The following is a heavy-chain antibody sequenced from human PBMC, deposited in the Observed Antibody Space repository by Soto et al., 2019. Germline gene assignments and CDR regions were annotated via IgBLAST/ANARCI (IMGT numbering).Heavy chain of an antibody. D-gene: IGHD6-6*01. Sequence: GGSLRLSCAASGFTFSSFGMHWVRQAPGKGLEWVAFITYDGNKIYYADSVKGRFTVSRDNSNNTLSLQMNSLRAEDTAVYYCARDWSIAARPLDYWGQGTLVTVSS. CDR1: GFTFSSFG. CDR2: ITYDGNKI. J-gene: IGHJ4*02. CDR3: ARDWSIAARPLDY. V-gene: IGHV3-30*03.